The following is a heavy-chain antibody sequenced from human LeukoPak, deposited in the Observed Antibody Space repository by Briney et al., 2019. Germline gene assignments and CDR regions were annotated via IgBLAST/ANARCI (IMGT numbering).Heavy chain of an antibody. Sequence: SETLSLTCAVYGGSFSGYYWSWIRQPPGKGLEWIGEINHSGSTNYNPSLKSRVTISVDTSKNQFSLKLSSVTAADTAVYYCARDVVVVHWFDPWGQGTLVTVSS. CDR1: GGSFSGYY. CDR2: INHSGST. V-gene: IGHV4-34*01. J-gene: IGHJ5*02. CDR3: ARDVVVVHWFDP. D-gene: IGHD2-15*01.